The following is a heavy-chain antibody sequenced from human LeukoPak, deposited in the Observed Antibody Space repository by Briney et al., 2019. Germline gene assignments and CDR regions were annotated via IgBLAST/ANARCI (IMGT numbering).Heavy chain of an antibody. D-gene: IGHD3-10*02. CDR1: GLMLSTSG. J-gene: IGHJ4*02. V-gene: IGHV3-30*02. CDR3: ARESGAAKIGQMLNY. Sequence: GGSLRLSCAASGLMLSTSGMHWVRQAPGKGLEWVAFIQYDGSEIYYADSLKGRFTISRDNSKNTLYLQMNSLRAEDTAVFYCARESGAAKIGQMLNYWGQGTLVTVSS. CDR2: IQYDGSEI.